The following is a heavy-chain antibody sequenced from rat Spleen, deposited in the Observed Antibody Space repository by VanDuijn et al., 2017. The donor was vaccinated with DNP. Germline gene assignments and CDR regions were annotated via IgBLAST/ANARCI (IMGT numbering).Heavy chain of an antibody. D-gene: IGHD1-12*02. CDR1: GFTFSNYG. CDR3: ATDRYDGTYYYRNWFAY. Sequence: EVQLVESGGGLVQPGRSLKLSCAASGFTFSNYGMHWIRQAPTKGLEWVASISPSGGSTYNRDSVTGRFTISRDNAKSTLYLQMDSLRSEDTATYYCATDRYDGTYYYRNWFAYWGQGTLVTVSS. J-gene: IGHJ3*01. CDR2: ISPSGGST. V-gene: IGHV5-19*01.